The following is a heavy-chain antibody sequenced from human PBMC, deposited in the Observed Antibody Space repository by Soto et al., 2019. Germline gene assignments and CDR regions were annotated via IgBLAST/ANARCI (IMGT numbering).Heavy chain of an antibody. Sequence: QVQLVQSGAEVKKPGASVKVSCKASGYTLTTFFMHWVRQAPGQGLEWMGVINPGDPAGRSTTYAQKFPGRVTMTTDTSTSTVYMELSRLRSDDTALYYCAREAMGAGAPTGMDVWGQGTTVTVSS. J-gene: IGHJ6*02. D-gene: IGHD1-26*01. CDR3: AREAMGAGAPTGMDV. CDR1: GYTLTTFF. CDR2: INPGDPAGRST. V-gene: IGHV1-46*01.